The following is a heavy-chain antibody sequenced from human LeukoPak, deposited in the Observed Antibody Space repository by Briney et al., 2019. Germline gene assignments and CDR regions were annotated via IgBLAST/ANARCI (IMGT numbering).Heavy chain of an antibody. CDR1: GIAFSTYA. V-gene: IGHV3-23*01. D-gene: IGHD1-26*01. Sequence: GGSLRLSCAASGIAFSTYAMSWVRQAPGKGLEWVSAISGSGGSTYYADSVKGRFTISRDNSKNTLYLQMNSLRAEDTAVYYCAKGRGVGATYYYYYYGMDVWGQGTTVTVSS. J-gene: IGHJ6*02. CDR3: AKGRGVGATYYYYYYGMDV. CDR2: ISGSGGST.